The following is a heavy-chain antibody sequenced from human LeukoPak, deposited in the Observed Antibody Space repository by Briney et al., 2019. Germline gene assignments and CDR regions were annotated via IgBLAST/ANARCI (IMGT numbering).Heavy chain of an antibody. CDR3: ARDPYQDAFDI. Sequence: TSETLSLTCTVSGGSISSYYWSWIRQPAGKGLEWIGRFYISGSTNYNPSLKSRVTMSVDTSKNQFSLKLSSVTAADTAVYYCARDPYQDAFDIWGQGTLVTVSS. J-gene: IGHJ3*02. D-gene: IGHD2-2*01. V-gene: IGHV4-4*07. CDR2: FYISGST. CDR1: GGSISSYY.